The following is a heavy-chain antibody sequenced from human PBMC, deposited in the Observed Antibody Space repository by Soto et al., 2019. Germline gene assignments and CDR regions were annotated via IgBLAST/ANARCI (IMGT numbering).Heavy chain of an antibody. D-gene: IGHD5-18*01. CDR1: GFTFSSYG. CDR2: IWYDGSNK. V-gene: IGHV3-33*01. Sequence: QVQLVESGGGVVQPGRSLRLSCAASGFTFSSYGMHWVRQAPGKGLEWVAVIWYDGSNKYYTDSVKGRFTISRDNSKNTLYLQMNSLRAEDTAVYYCARRGYSYGLNWFDPWGQGTLVTVSS. J-gene: IGHJ5*02. CDR3: ARRGYSYGLNWFDP.